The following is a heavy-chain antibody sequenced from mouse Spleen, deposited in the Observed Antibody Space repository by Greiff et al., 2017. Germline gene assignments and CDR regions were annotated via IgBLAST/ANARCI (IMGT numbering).Heavy chain of an antibody. CDR1: GYAFSSSW. Sequence: QVQLQQSGPELVKPGASVKISCKASGYAFSSSWMNWVKQRPGKGLEWIGRIYPGDGDTNYNGKFKGKATLTADKSSSTAYMQLSSLTSEDSAVYFCAQSRYYSRSYFDYWGQGTTLTVSS. D-gene: IGHD2-5*01. CDR3: AQSRYYSRSYFDY. CDR2: IYPGDGDT. V-gene: IGHV1-82*01. J-gene: IGHJ2*01.